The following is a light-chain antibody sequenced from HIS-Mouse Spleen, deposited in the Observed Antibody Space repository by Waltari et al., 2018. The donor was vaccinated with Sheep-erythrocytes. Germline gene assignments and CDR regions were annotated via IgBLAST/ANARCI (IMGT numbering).Light chain of an antibody. CDR1: KLGDKY. V-gene: IGLV3-1*01. CDR2: QDS. J-gene: IGLJ2*01. CDR3: QAWDSSTLV. Sequence: SYELTQPPSVSVSPGQTASITCAGDKLGDKYACWYQQKPGQSPVLVIYQDSKRPSGLPDRFLGSHSVNTATLTISGTQAMDEADYYCQAWDSSTLVFGGGTKLTVL.